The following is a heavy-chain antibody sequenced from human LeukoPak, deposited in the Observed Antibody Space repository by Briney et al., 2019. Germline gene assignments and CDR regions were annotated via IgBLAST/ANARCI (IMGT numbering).Heavy chain of an antibody. Sequence: GASVKVSCKASGYTFTSYDINWVRQATGQGLEWMGWMNPNSGNTGYAQKFQGRGTITRNTSISTAYMDLSSLRSEDTAVYYCARGRVVAATFTYYYSMAVWGKGTTVTVSS. CDR1: GYTFTSYD. D-gene: IGHD2-15*01. J-gene: IGHJ6*03. CDR3: ARGRVVAATFTYYYSMAV. V-gene: IGHV1-8*03. CDR2: MNPNSGNT.